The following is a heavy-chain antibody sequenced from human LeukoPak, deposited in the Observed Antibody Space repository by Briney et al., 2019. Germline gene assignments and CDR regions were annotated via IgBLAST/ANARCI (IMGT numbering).Heavy chain of an antibody. J-gene: IGHJ5*02. CDR3: ARDYGGSGWHSWFDP. CDR2: INPNSGGT. CDR1: GYTFTGYY. D-gene: IGHD6-19*01. Sequence: GASVTVSCKASGYTFTGYYMHWVRQAPGQGLEWMGWINPNSGGTNYAQKFQGRVTMTRDTSISAAYMELRRLRSDDTAVYYCARDYGGSGWHSWFDPWGQGTLVTVSS. V-gene: IGHV1-2*02.